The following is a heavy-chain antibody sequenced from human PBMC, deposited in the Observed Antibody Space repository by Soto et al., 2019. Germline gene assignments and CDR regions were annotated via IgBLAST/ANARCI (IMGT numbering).Heavy chain of an antibody. CDR2: IYWDDDK. Sequence: SGPTLVKPTQTLTLTCTFSGFSLSTSGVGVGWIRQPPGKALEWLALIYWDDDKRYSPSLKSRLTITKDTSKNQVVLTMTNMDPVDTATYYCAHTSLVPAAPLIDYWGQGTLVTVAS. V-gene: IGHV2-5*02. D-gene: IGHD2-2*01. CDR1: GFSLSTSGVG. J-gene: IGHJ4*02. CDR3: AHTSLVPAAPLIDY.